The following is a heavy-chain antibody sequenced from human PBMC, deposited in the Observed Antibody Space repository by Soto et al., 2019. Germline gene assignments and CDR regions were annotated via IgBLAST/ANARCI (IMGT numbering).Heavy chain of an antibody. CDR1: GGSISSSSYY. D-gene: IGHD3-10*01. J-gene: IGHJ6*03. Sequence: SETLSLTCTVSGGSISSSSYYWGWIRQPPGKGLEWIGSIYYSGSTYYNPSLKSRVTISVDTSKNQFSLKLGSVTAADTAVYYCARHFFYGSGTIRTGYYMDVWGKGTTVTVSS. CDR2: IYYSGST. CDR3: ARHFFYGSGTIRTGYYMDV. V-gene: IGHV4-39*01.